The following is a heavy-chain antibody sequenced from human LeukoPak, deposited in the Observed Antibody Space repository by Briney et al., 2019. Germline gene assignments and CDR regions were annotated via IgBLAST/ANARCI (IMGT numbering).Heavy chain of an antibody. J-gene: IGHJ6*02. D-gene: IGHD6-13*01. V-gene: IGHV3-20*04. CDR1: GFTFKDYG. CDR3: ARDPRAAHLYGMDV. CDR2: INWNGGGT. Sequence: GRSLRLSCAATGFTFKDYGMHWVRQPPGKGLEWVSSINWNGGGTDYADSVKGRFTISRDNAKNSLYLQMNSLRAEDTAVYYCARDPRAAHLYGMDVWGQGTTVTVSS.